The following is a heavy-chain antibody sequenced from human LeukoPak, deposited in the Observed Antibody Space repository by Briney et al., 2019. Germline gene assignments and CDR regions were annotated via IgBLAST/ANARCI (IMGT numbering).Heavy chain of an antibody. CDR1: GFTFSSYA. V-gene: IGHV3-30*04. Sequence: GGSLRLSCAASGFTFSSYAMHWVRQAPGKGLEWVAVISYDGSNKYYADSVKGRFTISRDNSKNTLYLQMNSLRAEDTAVYYCAKDMIFGVGGMFDYWGQGTLVTVSS. J-gene: IGHJ4*02. CDR2: ISYDGSNK. CDR3: AKDMIFGVGGMFDY. D-gene: IGHD3/OR15-3a*01.